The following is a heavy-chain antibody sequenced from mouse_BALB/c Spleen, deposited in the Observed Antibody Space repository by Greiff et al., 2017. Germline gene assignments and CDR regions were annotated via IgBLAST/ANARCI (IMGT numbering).Heavy chain of an antibody. CDR2: ILPGSGST. D-gene: IGHD2-3*01. CDR3: ARGGWFFAY. J-gene: IGHJ3*01. V-gene: IGHV1-9*01. CDR1: GYTFSSYW. Sequence: QVQLQQSGAELMKPGASVKISCKATGYTFSSYWIEWVKQRPGHGLEWIGEILPGSGSTNYNEKFKGKATFTADTSSNTAYMQLSSLTSEDSAVYYCARGGWFFAYWGQGTLVTVSA.